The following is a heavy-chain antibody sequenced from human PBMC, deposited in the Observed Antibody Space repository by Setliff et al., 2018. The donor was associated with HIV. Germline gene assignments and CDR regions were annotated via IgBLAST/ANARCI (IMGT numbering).Heavy chain of an antibody. V-gene: IGHV3-30*02. J-gene: IGHJ6*03. D-gene: IGHD5-12*01. CDR1: DFIFDIFD. Sequence: GGSLRLSCAAFDFIFDIFDIHWVRQAPGKGLEWVAFIRSDETNKYYSDSVKGRFTISRDTSKNTLFLQINSLRPEDTAVYYCARISVASRYNSDMDVWGKGTTVTVSS. CDR3: ARISVASRYNSDMDV. CDR2: IRSDETNK.